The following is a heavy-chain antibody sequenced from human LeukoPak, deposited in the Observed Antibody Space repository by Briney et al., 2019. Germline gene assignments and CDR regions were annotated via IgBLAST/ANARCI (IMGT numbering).Heavy chain of an antibody. CDR2: ISSRGDST. Sequence: PGGSLRLSCAASGFIFSNYAMSWVPQVPGRGLEWVSTISSRGDSTYVADSVKGRFTISRDNSKNSLYLQMNTVRAEDTAVYYCVKGPRPDITVAHTVENWGQGTLVTVSS. CDR3: VKGPRPDITVAHTVEN. D-gene: IGHD6-19*01. J-gene: IGHJ4*02. V-gene: IGHV3-23*01. CDR1: GFIFSNYA.